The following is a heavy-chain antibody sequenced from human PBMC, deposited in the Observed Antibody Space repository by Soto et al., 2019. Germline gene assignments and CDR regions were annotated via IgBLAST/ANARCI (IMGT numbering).Heavy chain of an antibody. CDR2: IRSKGDGGAT. J-gene: IGHJ3*02. Sequence: EVQLAESGGGLVEPGGSLRLSCAGSGITLSNAWMNWVRQAAGKGLEWVGRIRSKGDGGATEYAAPVKGRFTFSRDDSENTLFLQMSALKPDDTGVYFCTSTRPGTNVFDMWGPGTMVIVSS. CDR1: GITLSNAW. D-gene: IGHD1-1*01. CDR3: TSTRPGTNVFDM. V-gene: IGHV3-15*01.